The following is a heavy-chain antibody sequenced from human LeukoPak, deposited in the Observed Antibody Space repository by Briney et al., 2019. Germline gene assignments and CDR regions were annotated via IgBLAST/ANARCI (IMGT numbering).Heavy chain of an antibody. J-gene: IGHJ4*02. CDR3: ARSLTTATWDY. CDR2: ISPYSGAT. CDR1: GYTFTEYY. D-gene: IGHD4-17*01. Sequence: ASVKVSCKASGYTFTEYYLNWMRQAPGQGLEWMGWISPYSGATHYAQIFQGRVTMTRDTSISTAYMEVSSLRSDDSAAYFCARSLTTATWDYWGQGTLLTVSS. V-gene: IGHV1-2*02.